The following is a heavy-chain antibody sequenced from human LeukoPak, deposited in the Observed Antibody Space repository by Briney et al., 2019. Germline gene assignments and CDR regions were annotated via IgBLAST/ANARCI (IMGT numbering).Heavy chain of an antibody. CDR3: AKRYYYGSGSYYQEYYFDY. CDR1: GFTFSNYA. Sequence: GGSLRLSCAASGFTFSNYAMSWVRQAPGKGLEWVSTISGSGGSTYYADSVKGRFTTSRDNSKNTLYLQMNSLRAEDTAVYYCAKRYYYGSGSYYQEYYFDYWGQGTLVTVSS. V-gene: IGHV3-23*01. J-gene: IGHJ4*02. CDR2: ISGSGGST. D-gene: IGHD3-10*01.